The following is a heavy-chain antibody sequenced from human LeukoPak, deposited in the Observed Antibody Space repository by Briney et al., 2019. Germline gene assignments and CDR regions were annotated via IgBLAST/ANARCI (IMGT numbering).Heavy chain of an antibody. CDR2: IWYDGSNK. CDR1: GFTFSSNG. Sequence: PGGSLRLSCAASGFTFSSNGMHWVRQAPGKGLEWVAVIWYDGSNKYYADSVKGRFTISRDNSENTLYLQMNSQRAEDTAVYYCARGGRIQYYFDYWGQGILVTVSS. J-gene: IGHJ4*02. CDR3: ARGGRIQYYFDY. D-gene: IGHD4-11*01. V-gene: IGHV3-33*01.